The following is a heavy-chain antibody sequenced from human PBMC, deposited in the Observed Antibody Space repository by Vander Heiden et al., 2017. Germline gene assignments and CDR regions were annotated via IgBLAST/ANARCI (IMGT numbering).Heavy chain of an antibody. CDR3: AIGITGTSFDY. CDR1: GFTFSSYG. D-gene: IGHD1-7*01. J-gene: IGHJ4*02. Sequence: QVQLVESGGGVVQPGRSLRLSCAASGFTFSSYGMPWVRQAPGKGLEWVAVISYDGSNKYYADSVKGRFTISRDNSKNTLYLQMNSLRAEDTAVYYCAIGITGTSFDYWGQGTLVTVSS. V-gene: IGHV3-30*03. CDR2: ISYDGSNK.